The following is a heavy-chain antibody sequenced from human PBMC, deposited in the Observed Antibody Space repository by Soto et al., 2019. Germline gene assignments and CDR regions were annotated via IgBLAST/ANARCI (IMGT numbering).Heavy chain of an antibody. CDR2: ISYDGSNK. D-gene: IGHD3-22*01. J-gene: IGHJ4*02. V-gene: IGHV3-30*18. CDR1: GFTFSSYG. CDR3: AKDRRIYDSSGYPGSGY. Sequence: PGGSLRLSCAASGFTFSSYGMHWVRQAPGKGLEWVAVISYDGSNKYYADSVKGRFTISRDNSKNTLYLQMNSLRAEDTAVYYCAKDRRIYDSSGYPGSGYWGQGTLVTVSS.